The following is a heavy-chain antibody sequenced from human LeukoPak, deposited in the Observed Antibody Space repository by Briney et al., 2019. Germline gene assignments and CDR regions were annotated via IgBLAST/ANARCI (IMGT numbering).Heavy chain of an antibody. CDR1: GGSISSYY. V-gene: IGHV4-59*08. J-gene: IGHJ4*02. D-gene: IGHD3-22*01. CDR2: IYYSGST. CDR3: ARHTAPYDSSGYYYSGKLGFDY. Sequence: SETLSLTCTVSGGSISSYYWSWIRQPPGKGLEWIGYIYYSGSTNYNPSLKSRVTISVDTSKNQFSLKLSSVTAADTAVYYCARHTAPYDSSGYYYSGKLGFDYWGQGTLVTVSS.